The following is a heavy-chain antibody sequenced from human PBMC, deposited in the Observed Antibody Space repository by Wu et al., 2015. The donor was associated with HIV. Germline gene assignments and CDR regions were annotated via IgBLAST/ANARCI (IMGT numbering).Heavy chain of an antibody. V-gene: IGHV4-34*01. CDR1: GGSFSGYY. D-gene: IGHD6-13*01. J-gene: IGHJ4*02. CDR3: ARASGAAAGY. CDR2: INHSGST. Sequence: QVQLQQWGAGLLKPSETLSLTCAVYGGSFSGYYWSWIRQPPGKGLEWIGEINHSGSTNYNPSLKSRVTISVDTSKNQFSLKLSSVTAADTAVYYCARASGAAAGYWGQGRWSPSPQ.